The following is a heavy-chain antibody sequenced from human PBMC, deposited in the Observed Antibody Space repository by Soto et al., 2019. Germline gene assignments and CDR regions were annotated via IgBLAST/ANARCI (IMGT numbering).Heavy chain of an antibody. CDR2: ISYDGSNK. CDR3: ARNVLRFLEWFNYYYYGMDV. Sequence: PGGSLRLSCAASGFTFSSYAMHWVRQAPGKGLEWVAVISYDGSNKYYADSVKGRFTISRDNSKNTLYLQMNSLRAEDTAVYYCARNVLRFLEWFNYYYYGMDVWGQGTTVTVSS. CDR1: GFTFSSYA. D-gene: IGHD3-3*01. J-gene: IGHJ6*02. V-gene: IGHV3-30-3*01.